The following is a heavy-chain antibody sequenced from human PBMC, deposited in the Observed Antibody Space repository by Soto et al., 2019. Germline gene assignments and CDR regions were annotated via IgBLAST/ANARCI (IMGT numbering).Heavy chain of an antibody. CDR1: GYTFTSYY. D-gene: IGHD1-26*01. CDR3: ARGSGILWELGEPDFDY. J-gene: IGHJ4*02. Sequence: QVQLVQSGAEVKKPGASVKVSCKASGYTFTSYYMHWVRQAPGQGLEWMGIINPSGGSTSYAQKFQGGGTMTRDTSTSTGYMERGSLRSEDTAVYYCARGSGILWELGEPDFDYWGQGTLVTVSS. V-gene: IGHV1-46*01. CDR2: INPSGGST.